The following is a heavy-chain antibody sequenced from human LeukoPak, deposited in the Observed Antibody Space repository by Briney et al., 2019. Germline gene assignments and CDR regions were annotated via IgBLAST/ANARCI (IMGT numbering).Heavy chain of an antibody. J-gene: IGHJ4*02. V-gene: IGHV3-30-3*01. CDR1: GFTFSTYA. D-gene: IGHD2-2*01. CDR2: IVYNGSNK. Sequence: GGSLRLSCAASGFTFSTYAIHWVRQAPGKGLEWVAFIVYNGSNKYYADSVKGRFTISRDNSKSTLYLQMNSLRVEDTALYYCARDPAATSSTHYFDYWGQGTLVTVSS. CDR3: ARDPAATSSTHYFDY.